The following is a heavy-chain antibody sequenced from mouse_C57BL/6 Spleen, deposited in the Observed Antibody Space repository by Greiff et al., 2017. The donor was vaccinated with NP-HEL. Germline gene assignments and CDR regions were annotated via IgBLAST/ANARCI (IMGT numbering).Heavy chain of an antibody. D-gene: IGHD6-2*01. J-gene: IGHJ1*03. CDR1: GFPITSGYY. V-gene: IGHV12-3*01. CDR3: AGDVSGYWDFDV. Sequence: QVQLQQSGPGLVKPSQSLFLTCSITGFPITSGYYWIWIRQSPGKPLEWLGFITHSGETFYNPSLQSPISITRETSTNQFFLQLHSVTTADTAMFYWAGDVSGYWDFDVWGTGTTVTVSS. CDR2: ITHSGET.